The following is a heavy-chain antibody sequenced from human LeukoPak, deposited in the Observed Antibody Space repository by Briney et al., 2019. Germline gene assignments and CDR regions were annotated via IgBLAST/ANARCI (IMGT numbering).Heavy chain of an antibody. CDR1: GFTFRNYW. D-gene: IGHD1-1*01. Sequence: GGSLRLSCAASGFTFRNYWMHWVRQAPGAGLELVANIKQDGSEKYYVDSVKGRFTISRDNAKNSLDLQMNSLSAEDSAVYYCVTSPRGTGHYWGQGTLVTVPS. CDR2: IKQDGSEK. J-gene: IGHJ4*02. V-gene: IGHV3-7*01. CDR3: VTSPRGTGHY.